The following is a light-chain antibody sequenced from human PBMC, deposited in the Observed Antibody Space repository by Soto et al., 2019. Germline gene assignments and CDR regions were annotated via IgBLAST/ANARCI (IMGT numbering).Light chain of an antibody. CDR1: ENIFKF. CDR3: QHYHSQSIT. CDR2: AAS. Sequence: DILLIQSPATLSASVGDRITITCRASENIFKFLAWYQQRSGSAPNLLIYAASDLEKGVPSRFSGSGSGTEFTLTIDNLRPNEAATYFCQHYHSQSITFGGGTQVDVK. J-gene: IGKJ4*01. V-gene: IGKV1-5*01.